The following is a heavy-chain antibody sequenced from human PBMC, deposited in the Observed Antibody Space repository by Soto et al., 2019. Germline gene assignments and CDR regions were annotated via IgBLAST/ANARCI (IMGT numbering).Heavy chain of an antibody. CDR3: AKDLFGKSYLDTIDN. CDR1: GFTFSSYG. V-gene: IGHV3-30*18. D-gene: IGHD1-26*01. Sequence: GGSLRLSCAASGFTFSSYGMHWVRQAPGKGLEWVAVISYDGINKYHADSVKGRFTVSRDNSNNKLYLQMNSLRAEDTAVYYCAKDLFGKSYLDTIDNWGQGTLVTVSS. CDR2: ISYDGINK. J-gene: IGHJ4*02.